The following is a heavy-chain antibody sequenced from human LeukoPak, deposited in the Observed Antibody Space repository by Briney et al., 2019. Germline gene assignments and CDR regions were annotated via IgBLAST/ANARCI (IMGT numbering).Heavy chain of an antibody. CDR1: GFTFSSYS. V-gene: IGHV3-21*01. Sequence: PGGSLRLSCAASGFTFSSYSMNWVRQAPGKGLEWVSSISSSSSYIYHADSVKGRFTISRDNAKNSLYLQMNSLRAEDTAVYYCAKDRSAYWVLMVYGLGIDAFDIWGQGTMVTVSS. D-gene: IGHD2-8*01. CDR2: ISSSSSYI. CDR3: AKDRSAYWVLMVYGLGIDAFDI. J-gene: IGHJ3*02.